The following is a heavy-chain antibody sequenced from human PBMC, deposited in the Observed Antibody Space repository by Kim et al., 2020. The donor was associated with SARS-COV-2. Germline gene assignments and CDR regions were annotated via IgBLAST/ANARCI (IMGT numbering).Heavy chain of an antibody. CDR1: GFTFSRYA. J-gene: IGHJ4*02. D-gene: IGHD2-2*01. V-gene: IGHV3-23*01. CDR2: VSTSGATT. Sequence: GGSLRLSCAASGFTFSRYAMTWVRQAPGKGLEWVSVVSTSGATTYYADSVKGRFTISRDNSKNTLYLQMNSLRVDDTAVYYCEKDRPLGCSSTNCYDGFDYWGQGTLVTVSS. CDR3: EKDRPLGCSSTNCYDGFDY.